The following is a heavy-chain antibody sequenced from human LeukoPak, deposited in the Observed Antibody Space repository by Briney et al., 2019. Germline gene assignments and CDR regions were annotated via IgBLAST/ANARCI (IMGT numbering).Heavy chain of an antibody. D-gene: IGHD1-7*01. J-gene: IGHJ4*02. CDR3: ASRSLTGTSLE. V-gene: IGHV1-2*02. Sequence: ASVKVSCKASGGTFSSYAISWVRQAPGQGLEWMGWINPNSGGTNYAQKFQGRVTMTRDTSISTAYMELSRLRSDDTAVYYCASRSLTGTSLEWGQGTLVTVSS. CDR1: GGTFSSYA. CDR2: INPNSGGT.